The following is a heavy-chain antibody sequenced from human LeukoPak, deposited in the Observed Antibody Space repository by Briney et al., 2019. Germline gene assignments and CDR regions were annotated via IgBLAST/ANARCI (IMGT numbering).Heavy chain of an antibody. Sequence: ASVKVSCKASGYTFTGYYMHWVRQAPGQGLEWMGWINPNSGGTNYAQKFQGRVTMTRDTSISTAYMELSRLRSDDTAVYYCARDNRRGDGYNADYIPPYYYYYMDVWGKGTTVTISS. V-gene: IGHV1-2*02. D-gene: IGHD5-24*01. J-gene: IGHJ6*03. CDR2: INPNSGGT. CDR1: GYTFTGYY. CDR3: ARDNRRGDGYNADYIPPYYYYYMDV.